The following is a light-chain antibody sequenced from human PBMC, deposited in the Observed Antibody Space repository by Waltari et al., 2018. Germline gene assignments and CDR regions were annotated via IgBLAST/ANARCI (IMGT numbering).Light chain of an antibody. Sequence: QLVLTQSPSASASLGASVKLTCTLSSGHSSYAIAWHQQQPAKGPRYLMKLNSDGSHSKGDGIPDRFSGSRSGAERFLTISSLQSEDEADYYCQTWGTGIVVFGGGTKLTVL. CDR2: LNSDGSH. CDR3: QTWGTGIVV. J-gene: IGLJ2*01. V-gene: IGLV4-69*01. CDR1: SGHSSYA.